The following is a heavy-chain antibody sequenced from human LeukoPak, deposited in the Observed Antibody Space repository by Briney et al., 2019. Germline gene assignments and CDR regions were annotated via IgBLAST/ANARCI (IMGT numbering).Heavy chain of an antibody. CDR1: GGSISSSSYY. D-gene: IGHD3-3*01. V-gene: IGHV4-39*02. CDR2: IYYSGST. CDR3: AGNTAFGVVNTRGLFDY. J-gene: IGHJ4*02. Sequence: SETLSLTCTVSGGSISSSSYYWGLIRQPPGKGLEWIGCIYYSGSTYYNPSLKSRVTISVDTSKNHFSLKLSSVTAADTAVYYCAGNTAFGVVNTRGLFDYWGQGTLVTVSS.